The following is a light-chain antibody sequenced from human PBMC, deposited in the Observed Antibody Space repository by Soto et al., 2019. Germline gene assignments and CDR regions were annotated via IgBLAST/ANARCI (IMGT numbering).Light chain of an antibody. J-gene: IGKJ5*01. CDR1: QSISIY. Sequence: DIQMTQSPSSLSASVGDRVTITCRASQSISIYLNWYQQEPGRAPKLLIYAASALQSGVPSRFSGSGSETDFNITISSLQPEDFATYYCQQSYSVPITFGQGTRLEIK. CDR3: QQSYSVPIT. CDR2: AAS. V-gene: IGKV1-39*01.